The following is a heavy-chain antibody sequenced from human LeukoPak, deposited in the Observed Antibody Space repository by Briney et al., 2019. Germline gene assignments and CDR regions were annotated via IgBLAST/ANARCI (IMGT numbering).Heavy chain of an antibody. J-gene: IGHJ5*02. CDR3: APKGWFGETSNWFDP. CDR1: GFIFSSYA. Sequence: GGYLRLSCAASGFIFSSYAMSWVRQAPEKGLEWVSTISGGGGSTYYADSVKGRFTISRDNSKNTLYLQMNSLRAEDSAVYYCAPKGWFGETSNWFDPWGQGTLVTVSS. CDR2: ISGGGGST. D-gene: IGHD3-10*01. V-gene: IGHV3-23*01.